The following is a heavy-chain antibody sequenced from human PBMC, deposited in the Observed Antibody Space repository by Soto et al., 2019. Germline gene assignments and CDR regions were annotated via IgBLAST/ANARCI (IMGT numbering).Heavy chain of an antibody. CDR1: GYTFSSYY. V-gene: IGHV1-18*01. CDR3: ARFGSGYLSAY. CDR2: ISGNNGNM. J-gene: IGHJ4*02. Sequence: ASVKVSCKASGYTFSSYYFSWVRRAPGQGLEWMGWISGNNGNMNYAQKFQGRLTMTTDTSTGTAYMELRSLRSDDTAVYYCARFGSGYLSAYGGRGTLVTVSS. D-gene: IGHD3-3*01.